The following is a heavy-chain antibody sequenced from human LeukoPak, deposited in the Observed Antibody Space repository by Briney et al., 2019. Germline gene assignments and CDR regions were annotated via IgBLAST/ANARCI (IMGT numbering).Heavy chain of an antibody. CDR2: IYYSGST. Sequence: SETLSLTCTVSGGSISSYYWSWIRQPPGKGLEWIGYIYYSGSTNYNPSLKSRVTISADTSKNQFSLKLSSVTAADTAVYYCARLTLPTWYSSGYGAFDIWGQGTMVTVSS. D-gene: IGHD6-19*01. V-gene: IGHV4-59*01. CDR3: ARLTLPTWYSSGYGAFDI. CDR1: GGSISSYY. J-gene: IGHJ3*02.